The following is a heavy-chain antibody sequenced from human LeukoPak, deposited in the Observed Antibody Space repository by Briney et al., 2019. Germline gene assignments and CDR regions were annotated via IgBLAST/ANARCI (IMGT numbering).Heavy chain of an antibody. J-gene: IGHJ4*02. CDR2: INQDGSEK. V-gene: IGHV3-7*04. Sequence: GGSLRRSCAASGFTFSNYWMNWVRQAPGKGLEWVANINQDGSEKSYVDSVEGRFTISRDNAKKSLYLHVNSLRAEDTAVYYCARDIYGGHDYWGQGTLLTVSS. D-gene: IGHD2-21*01. CDR1: GFTFSNYW. CDR3: ARDIYGGHDY.